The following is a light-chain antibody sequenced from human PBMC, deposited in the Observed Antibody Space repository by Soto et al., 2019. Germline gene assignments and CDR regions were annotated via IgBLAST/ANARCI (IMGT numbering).Light chain of an antibody. V-gene: IGKV3-15*01. J-gene: IGKJ5*01. CDR2: YAS. Sequence: EIMMTQSPATLSVSLGERVTLSCRASQSVSNNLAWYQQKPGQAPRLLIYYASTRATGIPARFSGSGSGTEFTLTISSLQPEDFALYYCQQYNNWPPITFGQGTRLEIK. CDR3: QQYNNWPPIT. CDR1: QSVSNN.